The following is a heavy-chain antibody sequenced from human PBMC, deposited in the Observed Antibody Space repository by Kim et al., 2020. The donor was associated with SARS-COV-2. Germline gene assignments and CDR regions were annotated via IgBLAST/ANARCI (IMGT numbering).Heavy chain of an antibody. CDR2: ISSSSSTI. V-gene: IGHV3-48*02. CDR3: ARGWAYSSGRWGGY. CDR1: GFTFSSYS. J-gene: IGHJ4*02. D-gene: IGHD6-19*01. Sequence: GGSLRLSCAASGFTFSSYSMNWVRQAPGKGLEWVSYISSSSSTIYYADSVKGRFTISRDNAKNSLYLQMNSLRDEDTAVYYCARGWAYSSGRWGGYWGQGTLVTVSS.